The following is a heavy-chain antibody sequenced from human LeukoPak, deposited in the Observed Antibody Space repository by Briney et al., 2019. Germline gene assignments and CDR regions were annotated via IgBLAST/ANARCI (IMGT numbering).Heavy chain of an antibody. CDR3: ARSVLGYSYGLHIDY. J-gene: IGHJ4*02. CDR2: IHYRGST. Sequence: PLETLSLTCTVSGXSISSYYWSWIRQSPGEGLEWIVYIHYRGSTNYNPSLKSRVTISVDTSKNQFSLKLSSLTAADTAVYYCARSVLGYSYGLHIDYWGQGTLVTVSS. D-gene: IGHD5-18*01. V-gene: IGHV4-59*01. CDR1: GXSISSYY.